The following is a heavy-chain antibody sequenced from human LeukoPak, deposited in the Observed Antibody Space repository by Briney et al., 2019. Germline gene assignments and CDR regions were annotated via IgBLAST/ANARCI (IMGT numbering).Heavy chain of an antibody. Sequence: KPSETLSLTCSVSGGSISSYYWSWIRQPPGKGLEWIGYIYHSGNTYYNPSLKSRVTISVDTSKNQISLKLRSVTAADTAVYYCARVEIYYYYMDVWGKGTTVTISS. J-gene: IGHJ6*03. CDR1: GGSISSYY. CDR2: IYHSGNT. CDR3: ARVEIYYYYMDV. V-gene: IGHV4-59*01. D-gene: IGHD5-24*01.